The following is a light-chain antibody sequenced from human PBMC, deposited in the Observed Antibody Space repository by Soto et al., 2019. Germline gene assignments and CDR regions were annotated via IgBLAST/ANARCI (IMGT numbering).Light chain of an antibody. CDR1: QSVGSSY. CDR3: QQFGGSPLYT. V-gene: IGKV3-20*01. CDR2: GAS. J-gene: IGKJ2*01. Sequence: PGERATLSCRAGQSVGSSYLAWYQQKPGQSPRLLIYGASTRASGIPDRFSGSGSGTDFTLSISRLEPEDFAVYYCQQFGGSPLYTFGQGTRLEI.